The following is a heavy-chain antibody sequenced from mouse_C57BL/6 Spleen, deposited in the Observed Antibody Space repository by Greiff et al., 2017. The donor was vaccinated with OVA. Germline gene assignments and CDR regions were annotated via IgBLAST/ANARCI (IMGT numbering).Heavy chain of an antibody. Sequence: EVQLQESGGGLVQPGGSLKLSCAASGFTFSDYGMAWVRQAPRKGPEWVAFISNLAYSIYYADTVTGRFTISRENAKNTLYLEMSSLRSEDTAMYYCARQGNDYIFDYWGQGTTLTVSS. J-gene: IGHJ2*01. CDR3: ARQGNDYIFDY. CDR2: ISNLAYSI. CDR1: GFTFSDYG. V-gene: IGHV5-15*01. D-gene: IGHD2-4*01.